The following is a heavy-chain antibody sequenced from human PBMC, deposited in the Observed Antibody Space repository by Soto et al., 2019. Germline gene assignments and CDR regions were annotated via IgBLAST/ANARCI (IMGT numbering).Heavy chain of an antibody. CDR3: VNWNDEDVD. V-gene: IGHV3-23*01. CDR1: GFTFSKYA. CDR2: ISGTAVST. J-gene: IGHJ4*01. Sequence: EVVLLESGGGLAQPGGSLRLSCVASGFTFSKYAMNWVRQAPGKVLEWVASISGTAVSTDYADSVKGRFTISRDNSKNTVSLQMDNLRVEDTATYFCVNWNDEDVDWGQGTLVDVSS. D-gene: IGHD1-1*01.